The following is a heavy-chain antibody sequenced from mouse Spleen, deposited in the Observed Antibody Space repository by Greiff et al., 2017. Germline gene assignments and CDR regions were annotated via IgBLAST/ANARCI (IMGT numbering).Heavy chain of an antibody. Sequence: VQLQQSGPELVKPGASVKISCKASGYTFTDYNMHWVKQSHGKSLEWIGYIYPYNGGTGYNQKFKSKATLTVDNSSSTAYMELRSLTSEDSAVYYCAIYYDYDGWFAYWGQGTLVTVSA. V-gene: IGHV1S29*02. CDR3: AIYYDYDGWFAY. J-gene: IGHJ3*01. CDR2: IYPYNGGT. CDR1: GYTFTDYN. D-gene: IGHD2-4*01.